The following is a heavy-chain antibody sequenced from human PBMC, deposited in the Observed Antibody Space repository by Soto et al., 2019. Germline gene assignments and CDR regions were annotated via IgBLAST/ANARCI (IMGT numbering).Heavy chain of an antibody. Sequence: EVQLVESGGGLVQPGGSLRLSCAASGFTFSSYSMNWVRQAPGKGLEWVSYISSSSSTIYYAGSVKGRFTISRDNAKNSLYLQMNSLRAEDTAVYYCAREMAAAFDYWGQGTLVTVSS. CDR3: AREMAAAFDY. D-gene: IGHD6-13*01. CDR2: ISSSSSTI. J-gene: IGHJ4*02. CDR1: GFTFSSYS. V-gene: IGHV3-48*01.